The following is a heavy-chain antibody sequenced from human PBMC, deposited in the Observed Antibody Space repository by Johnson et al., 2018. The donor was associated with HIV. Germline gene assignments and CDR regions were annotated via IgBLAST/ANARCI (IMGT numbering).Heavy chain of an antibody. D-gene: IGHD3-22*01. J-gene: IGHJ3*02. Sequence: VQLVESGGGLVQPGGSLRLSCAASGFTFSSYAMSWVRQAPGKGLEWVGRIKSKTDGGTTDYAAPVKGRFTISRDDSKNTLYLQMNSLKTEDTAVYYCTTEFVRDSSGYSIWGQGTMVTVSS. CDR3: TTEFVRDSSGYSI. CDR1: GFTFSSYA. V-gene: IGHV3-15*01. CDR2: IKSKTDGGTT.